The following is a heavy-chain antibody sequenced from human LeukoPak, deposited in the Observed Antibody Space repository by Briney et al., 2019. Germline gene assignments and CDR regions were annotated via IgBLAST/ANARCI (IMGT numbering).Heavy chain of an antibody. J-gene: IGHJ5*02. CDR2: IYTSGST. Sequence: PSETLSLTCTVSGGSISSGSYYWSWIRQPAGKGLEWIGRIYTSGSTNYNPSLKSRVTISVDTSKNQFSLKLSSVTAADTAVYYCARIDYYGPGSYWWFDPWGQGTLVTVSS. CDR1: GGSISSGSYY. V-gene: IGHV4-61*02. D-gene: IGHD3-10*01. CDR3: ARIDYYGPGSYWWFDP.